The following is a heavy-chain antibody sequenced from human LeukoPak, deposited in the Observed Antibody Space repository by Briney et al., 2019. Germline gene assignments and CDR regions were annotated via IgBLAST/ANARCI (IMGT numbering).Heavy chain of an antibody. Sequence: PSETLSLTCTASGASINSNYWSWIRQPAGKGLEWIGRFYISGSTNYNPSLKSRVTISVDTSKNQFSLNLSSVTAADTAVYYCARDPNSALWGQGTLVTVSS. CDR2: FYISGST. V-gene: IGHV4-4*07. CDR1: GASINSNY. CDR3: ARDPNSAL. J-gene: IGHJ4*02. D-gene: IGHD4-23*01.